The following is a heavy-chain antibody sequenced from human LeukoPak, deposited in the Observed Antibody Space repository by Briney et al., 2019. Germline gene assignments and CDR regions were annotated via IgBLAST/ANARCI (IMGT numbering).Heavy chain of an antibody. V-gene: IGHV3-53*01. D-gene: IGHD3-22*01. J-gene: IGHJ4*02. Sequence: GGSLRLSCAASGFTVSSSYMSWVRQAPGKGLEWVSVIYSGGSTYYADSVKGRFTISRDNSKNTLYLQMNSLRAEDTAVYYCAKRYDPYYYDSSGYYSREYYFDYWGQGTLVTVSS. CDR1: GFTVSSSY. CDR2: IYSGGST. CDR3: AKRYDPYYYDSSGYYSREYYFDY.